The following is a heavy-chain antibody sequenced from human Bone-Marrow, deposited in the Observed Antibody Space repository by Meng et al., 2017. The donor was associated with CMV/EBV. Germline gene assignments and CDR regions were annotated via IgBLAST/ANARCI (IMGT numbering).Heavy chain of an antibody. CDR3: AKDEREAFDI. V-gene: IGHV3-9*01. CDR1: GFTFDDYA. D-gene: IGHD1-26*01. J-gene: IGHJ3*02. Sequence: LKISCAASGFTFDDYAMHWVRQAPGKGLEWVSGISWNSGSIGYADSVKGRFTISRDNAKNSLYLQMNSLRAEDTALYYCAKDEREAFDIWGQGTMVTVSS. CDR2: ISWNSGSI.